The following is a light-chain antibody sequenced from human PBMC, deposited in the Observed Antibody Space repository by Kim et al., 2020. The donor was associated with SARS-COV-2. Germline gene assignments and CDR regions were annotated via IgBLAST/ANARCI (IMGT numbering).Light chain of an antibody. Sequence: PGERAALACRASQSISRYVAWYQQKPGQAPRLLIYDASNRATGIPARFSGSGSGTDFTLTISSLQSEDFAVYYCQQRNNWPHLTFGGGTKVDIK. CDR1: QSISRY. CDR3: QQRNNWPHLT. J-gene: IGKJ4*01. V-gene: IGKV3-11*01. CDR2: DAS.